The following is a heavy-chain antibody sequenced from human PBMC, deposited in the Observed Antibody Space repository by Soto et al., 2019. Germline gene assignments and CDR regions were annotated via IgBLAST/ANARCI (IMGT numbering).Heavy chain of an antibody. V-gene: IGHV3-7*04. J-gene: IGHJ5*02. D-gene: IGHD1-26*01. CDR1: GFTFSNYW. CDR2: INEDGSQK. CDR3: TRGMSGSYGS. Sequence: EVHLVESGGGLVQPGGSLRLSCAASGFTFSNYWMRWVRQAPGKGLEWVANINEDGSQKYYVDSVKGRFTVSRDNAKNSVYLQMNSLRAEDTAIYYCTRGMSGSYGSWGQGILVTVSS.